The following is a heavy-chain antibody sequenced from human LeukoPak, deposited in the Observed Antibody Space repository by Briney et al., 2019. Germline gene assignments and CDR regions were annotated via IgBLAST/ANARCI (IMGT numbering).Heavy chain of an antibody. V-gene: IGHV4-59*01. Sequence: SETLSLTCTVSGGSISSYYWSWIRQPPGKGLEWIGHIYYTGSTNYNPSLKSRVTISIDTSKNQFSLQLSSVTAADTAVYYCARDSGSGTYYWGQGTLVTVSS. D-gene: IGHD6-19*01. J-gene: IGHJ4*02. CDR3: ARDSGSGTYY. CDR1: GGSISSYY. CDR2: IYYTGST.